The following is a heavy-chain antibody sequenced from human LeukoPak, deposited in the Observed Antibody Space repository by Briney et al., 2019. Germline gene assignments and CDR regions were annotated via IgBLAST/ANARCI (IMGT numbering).Heavy chain of an antibody. J-gene: IGHJ4*02. D-gene: IGHD3-9*01. CDR3: ARDPGVLRYYDWPAGLDY. V-gene: IGHV3-11*05. CDR2: ISSSSSYT. Sequence: GGSLRLSCAASGFTFSDYYMSWIRQAPGKGLEWVSYISSSSSYTNYADSVKGRFTISRDNAKNSLYLQMNSLRAEDTAVYYCARDPGVLRYYDWPAGLDYWGQGTLVTVSS. CDR1: GFTFSDYY.